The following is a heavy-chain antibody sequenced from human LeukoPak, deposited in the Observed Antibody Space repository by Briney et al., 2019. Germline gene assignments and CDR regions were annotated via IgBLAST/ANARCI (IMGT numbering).Heavy chain of an antibody. V-gene: IGHV4-34*01. CDR1: GGSFSGYY. D-gene: IGHD2-2*03. Sequence: PSETLSLTCAVYGGSFSGYYWSWIRQPPGKGLEWIGEINHSGSTNYNPSLKSRVTISVDTSKNQFSLKLSSVTAADTAVYYSVGYCSNTSCPRGSDGMDVWGQGTTVTVSS. CDR2: INHSGST. CDR3: VGYCSNTSCPRGSDGMDV. J-gene: IGHJ6*02.